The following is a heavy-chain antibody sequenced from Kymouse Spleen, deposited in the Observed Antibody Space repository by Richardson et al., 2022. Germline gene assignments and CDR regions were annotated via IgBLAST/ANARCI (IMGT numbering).Heavy chain of an antibody. D-gene: IGHD5-12*01. CDR3: ARDKYSGYDSPYYYYYYGMDV. CDR1: GYTFTSYA. J-gene: IGHJ6*02. V-gene: IGHV7-4-1*01. Sequence: QVQLVQSGSELKKPGASVKVSCKASGYTFTSYAMNWVRQAPGQGLEWMGWINTNTGNPTYAQGFTGRFVFSLDTSVSTAYLQICSLKAEDTAVYYCARDKYSGYDSPYYYYYYGMDVWGQGTTVTVSS. CDR2: INTNTGNP.